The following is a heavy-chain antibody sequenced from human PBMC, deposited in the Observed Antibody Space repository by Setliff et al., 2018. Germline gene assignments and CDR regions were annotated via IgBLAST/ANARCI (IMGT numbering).Heavy chain of an antibody. CDR1: GFTFSSYG. CDR2: ISSRSDTI. V-gene: IGHV3-48*01. CDR3: ARPGGGWRSFDI. D-gene: IGHD2-15*01. J-gene: IGHJ3*02. Sequence: GGSLRLSCGVSGFTFSSYGMNWGRQAPGKGLEWVSYISSRSDTIYDADSVKGRFTISRDKHLLYLQMNSLRAEDTAVYYCARPGGGWRSFDIWGQGTVVTVS.